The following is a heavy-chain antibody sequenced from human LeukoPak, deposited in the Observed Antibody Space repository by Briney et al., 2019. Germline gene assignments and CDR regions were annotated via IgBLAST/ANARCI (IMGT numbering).Heavy chain of an antibody. J-gene: IGHJ5*02. Sequence: GGSLRLSCAASGFTFSSHWMHWVRQAPGKGLFWVSRINTDGSSTDYADSVKGRFTMSRDNAKNTLYLQTNSLRAEDTAVYYCARGGHWFDPWGQGTLVTVSS. CDR3: ARGGHWFDP. CDR2: INTDGSST. V-gene: IGHV3-74*01. CDR1: GFTFSSHW.